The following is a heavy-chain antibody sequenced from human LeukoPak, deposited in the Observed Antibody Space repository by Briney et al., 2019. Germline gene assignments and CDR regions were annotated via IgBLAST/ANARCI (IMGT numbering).Heavy chain of an antibody. CDR2: IYWNDDK. V-gene: IGHV2-5*01. CDR3: TQSRSIWIPPDY. D-gene: IGHD5-18*01. CDR1: GFSLSTSGVG. J-gene: IGHJ4*02. Sequence: SGPTLGKPTETLTLTCTCSGFSLSTSGVGVGWIRQPPGTALEWLALIYWNDDKRYSPSPKSRLTITKDTSRNQVVLTLTNMDLVDTATYYCTQSRSIWIPPDYWGQGTLVTVSS.